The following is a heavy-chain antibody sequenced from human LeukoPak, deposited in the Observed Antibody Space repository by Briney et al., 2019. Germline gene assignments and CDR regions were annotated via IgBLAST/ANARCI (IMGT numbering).Heavy chain of an antibody. CDR2: ISGSGGST. J-gene: IGHJ5*02. V-gene: IGHV3-23*01. Sequence: GGSLRLSCAASGFTFSSYAMSWVRQAPGKGLEWVSAISGSGGSTYYADSVKGRFTISRDNSKNTLYLQMNSLRAEDTAVYYCAKDRDGYDSSGSNWFDPWGQGTLVTVSS. CDR3: AKDRDGYDSSGSNWFDP. CDR1: GFTFSSYA. D-gene: IGHD3-22*01.